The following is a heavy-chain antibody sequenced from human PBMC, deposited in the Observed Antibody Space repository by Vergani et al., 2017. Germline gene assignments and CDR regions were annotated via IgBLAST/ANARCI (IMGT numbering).Heavy chain of an antibody. V-gene: IGHV3-48*01. CDR2: ISSSSSTI. J-gene: IGHJ4*02. D-gene: IGHD3-3*01. Sequence: EVQLVESGGGLVQPGGSLRLSCAASGFTFSSYSMNWVRQAPGKGLEWVSYISSSSSTIYYADSVKGRFTISRDNAKNSLYLQMNSLRAEDTAVYYCAREWEYDFWSGFDCWGQGTLVTVSS. CDR3: AREWEYDFWSGFDC. CDR1: GFTFSSYS.